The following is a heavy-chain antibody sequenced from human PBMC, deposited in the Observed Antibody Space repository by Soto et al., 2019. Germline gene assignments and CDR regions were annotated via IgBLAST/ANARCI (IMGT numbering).Heavy chain of an antibody. V-gene: IGHV4-30-2*01. J-gene: IGHJ4*02. Sequence: TSETLSLTCAVSGGSISSGGSSWSWIRQPPGKGLEWIGYIYHSGSTYYNPSLKSRVTILLDRSKNQFSLKLSSVTAADTAVYYCARGEVVALGYWGQGTLVTVSS. CDR2: IYHSGST. CDR3: ARGEVVALGY. D-gene: IGHD2-15*01. CDR1: GGSISSGGSS.